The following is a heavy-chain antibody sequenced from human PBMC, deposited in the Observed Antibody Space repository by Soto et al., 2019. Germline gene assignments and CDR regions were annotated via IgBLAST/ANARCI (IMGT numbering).Heavy chain of an antibody. Sequence: AASVKVSCKASGYTFTSYGISWVRQAPGQGLEWMGWISAYNGNTNYAQKLQGRVTMTTDTSTSTAYMELRSLRSDDTAVYYCARDPKERSYYYYYGMDVWGQGXTVTVSS. CDR2: ISAYNGNT. CDR3: ARDPKERSYYYYYGMDV. CDR1: GYTFTSYG. V-gene: IGHV1-18*01. J-gene: IGHJ6*02.